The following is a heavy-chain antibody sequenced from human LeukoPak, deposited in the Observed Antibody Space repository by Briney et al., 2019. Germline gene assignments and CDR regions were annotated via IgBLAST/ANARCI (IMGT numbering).Heavy chain of an antibody. V-gene: IGHV4-34*01. J-gene: IGHJ5*02. CDR1: GGSFSGYY. CDR2: INHSGST. CDR3: AGRDLVVPAAISWFDP. Sequence: KTSETLSLTCAVYGGSFSGYYWSWIRQPPGKGLEWIGEINHSGSTNYNPSLKSRVTISVDTSKNQFSLKLSSVTAADTAVYYCAGRDLVVPAAISWFDPWGQGTLVTVSS. D-gene: IGHD2-2*01.